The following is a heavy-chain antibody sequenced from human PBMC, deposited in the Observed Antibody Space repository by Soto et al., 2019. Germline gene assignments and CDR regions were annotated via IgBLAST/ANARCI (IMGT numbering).Heavy chain of an antibody. CDR3: AKEPVGPDWYFDL. CDR2: ISGSGIST. CDR1: GFTFRSYA. V-gene: IGHV3-23*01. Sequence: DVQLLESGGGLVQPGGSLRLSCAASGFTFRSYAMSWVRQAPGKGLEWVSGISGSGISTHYADSVKGRFTVSRDNSKNTLNLQMNSLRAEDTAVYNCAKEPVGPDWYFDLWGRGTLFTVSS. J-gene: IGHJ2*01.